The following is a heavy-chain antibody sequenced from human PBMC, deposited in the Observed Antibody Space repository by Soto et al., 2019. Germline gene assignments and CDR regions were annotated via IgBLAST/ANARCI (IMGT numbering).Heavy chain of an antibody. V-gene: IGHV4-59*01. CDR2: IYYSGST. J-gene: IGHJ4*02. D-gene: IGHD3-22*01. Sequence: SDTLSLTCTVSGVTIRSYYWRWIRKPPGKGLEWIGYIYYSGSTNYNPSLKSRVTISVDTSKNQFSLKLSSVTAADTAVYYCARADYYDSSGYWIYYFDYWGQGILVTVSS. CDR3: ARADYYDSSGYWIYYFDY. CDR1: GVTIRSYY.